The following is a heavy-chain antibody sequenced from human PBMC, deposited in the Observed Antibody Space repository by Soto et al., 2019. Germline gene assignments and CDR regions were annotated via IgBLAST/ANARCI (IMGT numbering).Heavy chain of an antibody. CDR2: ISGSGGGT. CDR1: GFTFSSYA. CDR3: ARHDAVPKLQHGMGV. V-gene: IGHV3-23*01. D-gene: IGHD6-13*01. Sequence: EVQLLESGGGLVQPGGSLRLSCAASGFTFSSYAMSWVRQAPGKGLEWVSGISGSGGGTYYADSVKGRFTISRDNSKNTLYLQMNSLRAEDTAVYYCARHDAVPKLQHGMGVWGQGTTVTVSS. J-gene: IGHJ6*02.